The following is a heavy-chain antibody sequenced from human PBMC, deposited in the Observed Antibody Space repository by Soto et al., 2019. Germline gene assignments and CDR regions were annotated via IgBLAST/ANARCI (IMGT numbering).Heavy chain of an antibody. CDR3: AESPYSSGWYDWYFDL. J-gene: IGHJ2*01. D-gene: IGHD6-19*01. CDR1: GFTFSSYA. CDR2: ISGSGGST. Sequence: EVQLLESGGGLVQPGGSLRLSCAASGFTFSSYAMSWVRRAPGKGLEWVSAISGSGGSTYYADSVKGRFTISRDNSKNTLYLQMNSLRAEDTAVYYCAESPYSSGWYDWYFDLWGRGTLVTASS. V-gene: IGHV3-23*01.